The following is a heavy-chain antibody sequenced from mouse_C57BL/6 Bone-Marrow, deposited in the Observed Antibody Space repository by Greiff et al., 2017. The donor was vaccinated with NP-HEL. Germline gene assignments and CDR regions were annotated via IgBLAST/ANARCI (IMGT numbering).Heavy chain of an antibody. Sequence: VQLQQPGAELVKPGASVKMSCKASGYTFTSYWITWVKQRPGQGLEWIGDIYPGSGSTNYNEKFKSKATLTVDTSSSTAYMQLSSLTSEDSAVYYCARRDLYYYGRDWFAYWGQGTLVTVSA. CDR3: ARRDLYYYGRDWFAY. V-gene: IGHV1-55*01. CDR2: IYPGSGST. D-gene: IGHD1-1*01. J-gene: IGHJ3*01. CDR1: GYTFTSYW.